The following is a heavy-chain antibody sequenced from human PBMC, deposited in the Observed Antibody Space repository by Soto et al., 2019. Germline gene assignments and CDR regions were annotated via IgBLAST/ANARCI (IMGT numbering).Heavy chain of an antibody. Sequence: SETLSLTCAVSGGSISSSNWWSWVRQPPGKGLEWIGEIYHSGSTNYNPSLKSRVSISVDKSKNQFSLKLSSVTAADTAVYYCARVSGYYGSGTRGQSYYFDYWGQGTLVTVSS. CDR2: IYHSGST. CDR1: GGSISSSNW. V-gene: IGHV4-4*02. CDR3: ARVSGYYGSGTRGQSYYFDY. J-gene: IGHJ4*02. D-gene: IGHD3-10*01.